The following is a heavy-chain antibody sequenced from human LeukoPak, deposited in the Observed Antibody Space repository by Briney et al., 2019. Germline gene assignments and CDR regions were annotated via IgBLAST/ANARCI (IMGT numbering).Heavy chain of an antibody. D-gene: IGHD6-19*01. CDR2: IYYSGST. CDR1: GGSISSYY. J-gene: IGHJ4*02. Sequence: SETLSLTCTVSGGSISSYYWSWIRQPPGKGLEWIGYIYYSGSTNYNPSLKSRVTISVDTSKNQFSLKLSSVTAADRAVYYCARWYSSGWAFDYWGQGTLVTVSS. V-gene: IGHV4-59*08. CDR3: ARWYSSGWAFDY.